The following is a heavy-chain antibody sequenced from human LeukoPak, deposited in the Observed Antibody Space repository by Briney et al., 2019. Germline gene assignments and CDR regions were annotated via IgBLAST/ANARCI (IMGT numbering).Heavy chain of an antibody. D-gene: IGHD2-15*01. J-gene: IGHJ4*02. V-gene: IGHV3-23*01. Sequence: GGSLRLSCAASGFTFKSFAMNWVRQAPGKGLEWVSAIGGYGTTTYYGDSVRGRFTISRDNSRNTMYLYMSSLRAEDTAVYFCAKIRLEESATGYWGQGTPVTVSS. CDR3: AKIRLEESATGY. CDR2: IGGYGTTT. CDR1: GFTFKSFA.